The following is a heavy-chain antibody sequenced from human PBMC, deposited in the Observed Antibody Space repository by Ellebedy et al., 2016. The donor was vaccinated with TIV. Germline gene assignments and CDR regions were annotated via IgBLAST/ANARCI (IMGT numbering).Heavy chain of an antibody. D-gene: IGHD3-10*01. CDR3: ATNRVWFGELLPPDY. CDR1: GYTLTELS. Sequence: ASVKVSCXVSGYTLTELSMHWVRQAPGKGPEWMGGFDPEDGETIYAQKFQGRVTMTEDTSTDTAYMELSSLRSEDTAVFYCATNRVWFGELLPPDYWGQGTLVTVSS. V-gene: IGHV1-24*01. CDR2: FDPEDGET. J-gene: IGHJ4*02.